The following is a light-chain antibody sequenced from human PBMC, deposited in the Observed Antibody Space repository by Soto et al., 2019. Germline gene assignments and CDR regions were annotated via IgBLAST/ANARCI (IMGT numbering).Light chain of an antibody. Sequence: QSALTQPASVSGSLGQSITISCTGTGSDVGSYKLVSWYQQHPGKAPKLIIFEGINRPSGVSNRFSGSKSENTASLTISGLQAEDEADYYCCSYVGTWVFGGGTQLTVL. CDR3: CSYVGTWV. CDR2: EGI. V-gene: IGLV2-23*01. J-gene: IGLJ3*02. CDR1: GSDVGSYKL.